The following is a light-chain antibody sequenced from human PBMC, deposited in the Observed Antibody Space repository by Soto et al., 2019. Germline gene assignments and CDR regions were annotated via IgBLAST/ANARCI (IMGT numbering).Light chain of an antibody. CDR3: QQSYSASIT. CDR2: AAS. Sequence: DVQITQSASTLSGSVGDRVTITCRASQTISSWLAWYQQKPGKAPKLLIYAASSLQSGVPSRFSGSGSGTDFTLTISSLQPEDFATYYCQQSYSASITFGQGTRLEIK. J-gene: IGKJ5*01. V-gene: IGKV1-39*01. CDR1: QTISSW.